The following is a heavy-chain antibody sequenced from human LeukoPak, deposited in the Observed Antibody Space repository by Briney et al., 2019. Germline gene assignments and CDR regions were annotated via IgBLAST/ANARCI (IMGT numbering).Heavy chain of an antibody. CDR2: IYSGGST. V-gene: IGHV3-53*01. Sequence: PGRSLRLSCAASGFTVSSNYMSWVRQAPGKGLEWVSVIYSGGSTYYADSVKGRFTISRDNSKNTLYLQMNSLRAEDTAVYYCARAAGLRLGELSAHNDAFDIWGQGTMVTVSS. D-gene: IGHD3-16*02. CDR3: ARAAGLRLGELSAHNDAFDI. CDR1: GFTVSSNY. J-gene: IGHJ3*02.